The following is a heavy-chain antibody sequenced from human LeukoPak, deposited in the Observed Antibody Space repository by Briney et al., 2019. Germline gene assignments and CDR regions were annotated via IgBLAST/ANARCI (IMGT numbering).Heavy chain of an antibody. V-gene: IGHV3-21*06. J-gene: IGHJ3*02. D-gene: IGHD3-10*01. CDR2: TDTSGRYV. CDR3: ARGRSITLLRGVAMSDGFDI. CDR1: GFTFSSYG. Sequence: GGSLRLSCAASGFTFSSYGMNWVRQAPGKGLEWVSFTDTSGRYVYYGDSVKGRFTISRDNAKNLLFLQMNGLRAEDTALYYCARGRSITLLRGVAMSDGFDIWGQGAMVAVSS.